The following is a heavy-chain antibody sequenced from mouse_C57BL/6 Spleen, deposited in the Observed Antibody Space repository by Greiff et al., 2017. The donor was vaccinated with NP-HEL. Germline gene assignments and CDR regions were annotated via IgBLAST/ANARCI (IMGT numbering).Heavy chain of an antibody. J-gene: IGHJ4*01. CDR1: GFNIKDDY. Sequence: VQLKQSGAELVRPGASVKLSCTASGFNIKDDYMHWVKQRPEQGLEWIGWIDPENGDTEYASKFQGKATITADTSSNTAYLQLSSLTSEDTAVYYCTLGNRAMDYWGQGTSVTVSS. D-gene: IGHD2-1*01. CDR2: IDPENGDT. V-gene: IGHV14-4*01. CDR3: TLGNRAMDY.